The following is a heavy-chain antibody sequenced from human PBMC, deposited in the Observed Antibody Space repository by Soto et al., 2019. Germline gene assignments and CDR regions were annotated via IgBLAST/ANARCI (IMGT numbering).Heavy chain of an antibody. CDR1: GYTFNIYG. V-gene: IGHV1-18*01. CDR3: ARELSALGSIDF. J-gene: IGHJ4*02. CDR2: ISPYNDNK. Sequence: ASVKVSCKASGYTFNIYGISWVRQAPGQGLEWMGWISPYNDNKKYAQNLQGRVTMTTDTSTSTAYMELRSLRSDDTAVYYCARELSALGSIDFWGQGTLVTVSS. D-gene: IGHD1-26*01.